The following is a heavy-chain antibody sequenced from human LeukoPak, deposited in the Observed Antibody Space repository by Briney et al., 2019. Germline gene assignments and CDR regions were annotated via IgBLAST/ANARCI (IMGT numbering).Heavy chain of an antibody. J-gene: IGHJ4*02. CDR1: GYTFTGYY. Sequence: ASVKVSCKASGYTFTGYYMHWVRQAPGQGLEWMGWINPNSGGTNYAQKFQGRVTMTRDTSISTAYMELSRLRSDDTAVYYCASLITMVRGARWGYFDYWGQGTLVTVSS. D-gene: IGHD3-10*01. V-gene: IGHV1-2*02. CDR2: INPNSGGT. CDR3: ASLITMVRGARWGYFDY.